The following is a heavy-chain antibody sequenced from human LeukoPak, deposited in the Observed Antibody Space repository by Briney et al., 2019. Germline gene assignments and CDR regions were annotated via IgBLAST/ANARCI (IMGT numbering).Heavy chain of an antibody. J-gene: IGHJ4*02. CDR2: IYYSGST. D-gene: IGHD4-17*01. Sequence: PSETLSLTCTVSGGSISSGGYYWRWIRQHPGKGLEWIGYIYYSGSTYYNPSLKSRVTISVDTSKNQFSLKLSSVTAADTAVYYCARGDYGDYVFDYWGQGTLVTVSS. CDR3: ARGDYGDYVFDY. CDR1: GGSISSGGYY. V-gene: IGHV4-31*03.